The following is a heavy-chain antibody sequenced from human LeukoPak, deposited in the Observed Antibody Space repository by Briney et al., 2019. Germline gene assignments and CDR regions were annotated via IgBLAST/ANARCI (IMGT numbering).Heavy chain of an antibody. Sequence: RASETLSLTCAVYGGSFSGYYWSWIRQPPGKGLEWIGEINHSGSTNYNPSLKSRVTISVDTSKNQFSLKLSSVTAADTAVYYCARRGVGATLPFDYWGQGTLVTVSP. D-gene: IGHD1-26*01. CDR3: ARRGVGATLPFDY. V-gene: IGHV4-34*01. CDR2: INHSGST. J-gene: IGHJ4*02. CDR1: GGSFSGYY.